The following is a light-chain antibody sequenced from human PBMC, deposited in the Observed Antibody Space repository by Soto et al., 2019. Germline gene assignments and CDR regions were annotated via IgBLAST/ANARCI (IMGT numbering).Light chain of an antibody. CDR2: GAS. V-gene: IGKV3-15*01. Sequence: EIVMTQSPASLSVYPGESATLACRASQSVSSNLAWYQQKPGQAPRLLIYGASTRATGITARFRGSGSGTEFTLTISSLQSEDSALYYCQHYNNWPPGRTFGQGTKVDIK. CDR3: QHYNNWPPGRT. J-gene: IGKJ1*01. CDR1: QSVSSN.